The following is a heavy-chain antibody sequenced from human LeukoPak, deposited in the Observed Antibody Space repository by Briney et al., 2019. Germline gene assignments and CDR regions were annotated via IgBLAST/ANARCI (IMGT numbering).Heavy chain of an antibody. J-gene: IGHJ4*02. D-gene: IGHD3-10*01. CDR2: ISGGGEYT. Sequence: GGSLRLSCAASGFTFSSLAMSWVRQAPGEGLGWVSAISGGGEYTFYADSVKGRFTISRDNSKNTLYLQMNSLRAEDTAVYYCATDPGGPDSWGQGTLVTVSS. CDR3: ATDPGGPDS. V-gene: IGHV3-23*01. CDR1: GFTFSSLA.